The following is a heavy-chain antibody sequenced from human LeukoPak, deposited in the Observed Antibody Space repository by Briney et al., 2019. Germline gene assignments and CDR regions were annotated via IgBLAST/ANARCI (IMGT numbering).Heavy chain of an antibody. CDR1: GGSISSYY. Sequence: PSETLSLTCTVSGGSISSYYWSWIRQPPGKGLEWIGYIYYSGSTNYNPSLKSRVTISVDTSKNQFSLKLSSVTAADTAVYYCARGHEWLSPYYFDYWGQGTLVTVSS. J-gene: IGHJ4*02. V-gene: IGHV4-59*01. D-gene: IGHD3-3*01. CDR2: IYYSGST. CDR3: ARGHEWLSPYYFDY.